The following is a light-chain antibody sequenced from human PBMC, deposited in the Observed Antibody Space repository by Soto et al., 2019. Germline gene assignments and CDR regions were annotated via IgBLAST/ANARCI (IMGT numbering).Light chain of an antibody. V-gene: IGLV1-44*01. CDR3: AAWDDSLNGVV. Sequence: QSVLTQPPSPSGTPGQRVTISCSGSSSNIGSNTVNWYKQFPGTAPKLLIHTSNQRPSGVSDRFSGSKSGTSASLAISGLQSEDEADYYCAAWDDSLNGVVFGGGTKLTVL. CDR1: SSNIGSNT. J-gene: IGLJ2*01. CDR2: TSN.